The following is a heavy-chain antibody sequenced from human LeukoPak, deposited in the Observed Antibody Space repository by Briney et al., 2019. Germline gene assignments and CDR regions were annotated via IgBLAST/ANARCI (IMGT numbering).Heavy chain of an antibody. Sequence: GGSLRLSCAASGFPFSSYAMHWVRQAPGKGLGWVAVISYDGSNKYYADSVKGRFTISRDNSKNTLYLQMNSLRAEDTAVYYCVRDGSAAIYDFWSGVGYWGQGTLVTVSS. CDR2: ISYDGSNK. J-gene: IGHJ4*02. V-gene: IGHV3-30-3*01. CDR3: VRDGSAAIYDFWSGVGY. D-gene: IGHD3-3*01. CDR1: GFPFSSYA.